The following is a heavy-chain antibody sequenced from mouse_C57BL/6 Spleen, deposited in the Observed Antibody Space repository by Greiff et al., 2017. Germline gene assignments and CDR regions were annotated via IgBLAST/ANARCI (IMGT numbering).Heavy chain of an antibody. D-gene: IGHD2-4*01. CDR2: ISSGGSYT. CDR1: GFTFSSYG. J-gene: IGHJ3*01. Sequence: EVKLMESGGDLVKPGGSLKLSCAASGFTFSSYGMSWVRQTPDKRLEWVATISSGGSYTYYPDSVKGRFTISIDNAKNTLNLQMSMLKTEDTAMYYCARRGGYDYDSPAFAYWGQGTLVTVSA. CDR3: ARRGGYDYDSPAFAY. V-gene: IGHV5-6*02.